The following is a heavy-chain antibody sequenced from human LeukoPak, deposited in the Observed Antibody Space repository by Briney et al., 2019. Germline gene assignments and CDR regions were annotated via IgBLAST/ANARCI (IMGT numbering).Heavy chain of an antibody. J-gene: IGHJ4*02. V-gene: IGHV4-30-4*01. D-gene: IGHD2-15*01. CDR1: GGSISSGDYY. Sequence: SETLSLTCTVSGGSISSGDYYWSWIRQPPGKGLEWLGYVYSSGYTDYNSSLKSRVTISRDKSKNQFSLKVTSVTAADMAVYYCAREGRQGWWVFDYWGQGTLVTVSS. CDR3: AREGRQGWWVFDY. CDR2: VYSSGYT.